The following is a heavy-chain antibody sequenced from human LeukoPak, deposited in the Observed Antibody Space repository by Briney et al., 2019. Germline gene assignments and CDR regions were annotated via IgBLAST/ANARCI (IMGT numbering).Heavy chain of an antibody. J-gene: IGHJ3*02. CDR2: IYYSGST. CDR3: ARTTIFGVDAFDI. V-gene: IGHV4-30-4*08. Sequence: SETLSLTCTVSGGSISSGDYYWSWIRQPPGKGLEWIGYIYYSGSTYYNPSLMSRVTISVDTSKNQFSLKLSSVTAADTAVYYCARTTIFGVDAFDIWGQGTMVTVSS. D-gene: IGHD3-3*01. CDR1: GGSISSGDYY.